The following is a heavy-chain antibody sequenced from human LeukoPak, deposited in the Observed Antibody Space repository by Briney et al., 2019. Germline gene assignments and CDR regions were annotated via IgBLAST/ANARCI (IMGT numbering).Heavy chain of an antibody. J-gene: IGHJ6*03. CDR1: EFTLSSYN. CDR2: ISYRSSDI. Sequence: GSLRLSCAASEFTLSSYNMKWVRQAPGKGLEWVSSISYRSSDIEYADSVKGRFTISRDNAKQLLYLQMNSLRAEDTAVYYCARVYSSSWYSGYLYMDVWGKGTTVTVSS. CDR3: ARVYSSSWYSGYLYMDV. V-gene: IGHV3-21*01. D-gene: IGHD6-13*01.